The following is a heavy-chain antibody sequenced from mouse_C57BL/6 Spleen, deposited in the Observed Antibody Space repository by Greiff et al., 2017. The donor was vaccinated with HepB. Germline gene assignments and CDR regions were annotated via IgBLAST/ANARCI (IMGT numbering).Heavy chain of an antibody. Sequence: EVMLVESGGGLVKPGGSLKLSCAASGFTFSDYGMHWVRQAPEKGLEWVAYISSGSSTIYYADTVKGRFTISRDNAQNTLFLQMTSLRSEDTAMYYCARNDYGNWFAYWGQGTLVTVSA. CDR3: ARNDYGNWFAY. J-gene: IGHJ3*01. V-gene: IGHV5-17*01. CDR2: ISSGSSTI. D-gene: IGHD2-1*01. CDR1: GFTFSDYG.